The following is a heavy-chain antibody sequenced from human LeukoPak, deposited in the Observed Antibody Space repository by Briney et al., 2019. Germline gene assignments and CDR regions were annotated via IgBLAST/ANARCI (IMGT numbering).Heavy chain of an antibody. D-gene: IGHD3-10*01. CDR2: ISSSGSTI. J-gene: IGHJ6*03. Sequence: PGGSLRLSCAASGFTFSSYEMNWVRQAPGKGLEWVSYISSSGSTIYYADSVKGRFTISRDNAKNSLYLQMNSLRAEDTAVYYCARRVYYYYYMDVWGKGTTVTISS. CDR1: GFTFSSYE. CDR3: ARRVYYYYYMDV. V-gene: IGHV3-48*03.